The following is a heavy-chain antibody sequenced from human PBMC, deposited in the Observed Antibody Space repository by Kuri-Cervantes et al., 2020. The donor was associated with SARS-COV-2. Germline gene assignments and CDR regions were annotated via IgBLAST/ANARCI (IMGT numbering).Heavy chain of an antibody. CDR3: ARVFISGSRTGCFDY. V-gene: IGHV4-59*01. CDR2: IYYSRST. CDR1: GGSISSYY. Sequence: SETLSLTCTVSGGSISSYYWSWIRQPPGKGLEWIGYIYYSRSTNYNPSLKSRVTISVDTSKNQFSLKLSSVTAADTAVYYCARVFISGSRTGCFDYWGQGTLVTVSS. J-gene: IGHJ4*02. D-gene: IGHD3-10*01.